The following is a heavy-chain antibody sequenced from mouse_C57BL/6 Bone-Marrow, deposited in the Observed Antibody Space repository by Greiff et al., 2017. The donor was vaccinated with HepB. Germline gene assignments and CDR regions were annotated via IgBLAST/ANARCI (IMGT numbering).Heavy chain of an antibody. CDR1: GYTFTDYY. V-gene: IGHV1-26*01. J-gene: IGHJ1*03. D-gene: IGHD2-1*01. CDR3: ARVAYGNYVLYWYFDV. Sequence: VKLQQSGPELVKPGASVKISCKASGYTFTDYYMNWVKQTPGKSLEWMGDINTNNGGTSYNQKSKGKGTLTGAKASSTAYIELRSLTFEDSAVYYCARVAYGNYVLYWYFDVWGTGTTVTVSS. CDR2: INTNNGGT.